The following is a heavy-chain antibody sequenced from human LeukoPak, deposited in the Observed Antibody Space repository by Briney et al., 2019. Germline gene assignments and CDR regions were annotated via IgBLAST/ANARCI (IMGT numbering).Heavy chain of an antibody. CDR3: AKIISPPWGGIDH. Sequence: GGSLRLSCAAPGFTFSAYWMSWVRQAPGKGLEWVSAISGSGGTRNYADSVKGRFTISRDKSQNTLYLQMSSLRAEDTAVYYCAKIISPPWGGIDHWGQGTLVTVSS. CDR2: ISGSGGTR. D-gene: IGHD3-16*01. CDR1: GFTFSAYW. V-gene: IGHV3-23*01. J-gene: IGHJ4*02.